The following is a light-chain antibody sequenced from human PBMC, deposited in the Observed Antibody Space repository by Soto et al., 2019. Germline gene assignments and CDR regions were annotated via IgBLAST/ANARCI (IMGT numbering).Light chain of an antibody. CDR3: KHYNSYSEA. CDR1: QTISSW. J-gene: IGKJ1*01. CDR2: KAS. Sequence: DIQMTQSPSTLSGSVGDRVTITCRASQTISSWLAWYQQKPGKAPKLLIYKASTLKSGVPSRFSGSGSGTEFPLTISSLQPDDFATYYCKHYNSYSEAFAQGTKVEL. V-gene: IGKV1-5*03.